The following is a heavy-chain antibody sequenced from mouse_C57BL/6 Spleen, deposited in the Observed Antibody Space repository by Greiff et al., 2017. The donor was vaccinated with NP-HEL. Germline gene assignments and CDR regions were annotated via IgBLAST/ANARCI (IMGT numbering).Heavy chain of an antibody. CDR2: INPNYGTT. CDR3: ASRITTVVEDYFDY. D-gene: IGHD1-1*01. CDR1: GYSFTDYN. Sequence: EVKLMESGPELVKPGASVKISCKASGYSFTDYNMNWVKQSNGKSLEWIGVINPNYGTTSYNQKFKGKATLTVDQSSSTAYMQLNSLTSEDSAVYYCASRITTVVEDYFDYWGQGTTLTVSS. J-gene: IGHJ2*01. V-gene: IGHV1-39*01.